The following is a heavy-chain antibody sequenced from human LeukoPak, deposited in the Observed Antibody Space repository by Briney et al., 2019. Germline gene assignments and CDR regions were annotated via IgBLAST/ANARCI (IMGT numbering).Heavy chain of an antibody. D-gene: IGHD5-24*01. CDR1: GDSISKDYYC. Sequence: PSETLPLTCTVSGDSISKDYYCWAWIRQPPGKGLEWIGTIYNNANTYYNPPLESRVTMSVDTSKNQISLTLTSVTAADTAVYYCARDHIDGFNPNNWFDPWGQGTLVTVSS. CDR2: IYNNANT. J-gene: IGHJ5*02. V-gene: IGHV4-39*07. CDR3: ARDHIDGFNPNNWFDP.